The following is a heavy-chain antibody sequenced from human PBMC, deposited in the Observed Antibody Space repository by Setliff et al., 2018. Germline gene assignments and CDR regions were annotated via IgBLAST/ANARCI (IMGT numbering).Heavy chain of an antibody. CDR1: NFSLTSGFF. D-gene: IGHD2-2*01. CDR2: VYHRGST. J-gene: IGHJ6*03. CDR3: AREGRSSTRGWYMDA. Sequence: SETLSLTCTVSNFSLTSGFFWAWVRQPPGKGLEWIATVYHRGSTAYKPSLKSRATISVDTSKNQFSLKLTSMTAADTAVYFCAREGRSSTRGWYMDAWGKGTSVTVSS. V-gene: IGHV4-38-2*02.